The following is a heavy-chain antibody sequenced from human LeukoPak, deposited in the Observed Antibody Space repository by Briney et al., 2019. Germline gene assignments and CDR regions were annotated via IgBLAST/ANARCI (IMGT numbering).Heavy chain of an antibody. V-gene: IGHV3-74*01. CDR2: ISSDGSST. D-gene: IGHD2-15*01. J-gene: IGHJ3*02. Sequence: GGSLRLSCAASGFTFTTYWMHWVRQAPGKGLVWVSRISSDGSSTTYADSVKGRFTISRDNAKNSLYLQMNSLRAEDTAVYYCARDSWIGSAFDIWGQGTMVTVS. CDR1: GFTFTTYW. CDR3: ARDSWIGSAFDI.